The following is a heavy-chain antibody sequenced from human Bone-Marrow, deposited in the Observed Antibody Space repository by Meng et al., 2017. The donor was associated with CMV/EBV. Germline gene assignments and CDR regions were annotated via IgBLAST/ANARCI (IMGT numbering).Heavy chain of an antibody. CDR3: ARDPNDYGDYSWFDP. V-gene: IGHV1-46*01. CDR1: GYTFTSYY. Sequence: ASVKVSCKASGYTFTSYYMHWVRQAPGQGLEWMGIINPSGGSTSYAQKFQGRVTMTRDTSTSTVYMELSSLRSEDTAVYYCARDPNDYGDYSWFDPWGQGTLVTVYS. CDR2: INPSGGST. D-gene: IGHD4-17*01. J-gene: IGHJ5*02.